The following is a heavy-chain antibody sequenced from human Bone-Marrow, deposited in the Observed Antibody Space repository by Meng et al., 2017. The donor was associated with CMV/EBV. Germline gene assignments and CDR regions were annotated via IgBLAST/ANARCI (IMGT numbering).Heavy chain of an antibody. D-gene: IGHD2-21*01. CDR3: ATYSGGAFDI. CDR2: IYYTGST. V-gene: IGHV4-59*01. CDR1: GDFITSNY. J-gene: IGHJ3*02. Sequence: GSLRLSCTVSGDFITSNYWTWIRQPPGKGLEWIGYIYYTGSTHYNPSLKSRITISLDMSKNQFSLNLSSVTAADTAVYYCATYSGGAFDIWGQGTKVTVSS.